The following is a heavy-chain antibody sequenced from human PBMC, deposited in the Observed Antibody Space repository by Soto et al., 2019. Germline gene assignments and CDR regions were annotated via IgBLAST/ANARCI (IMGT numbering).Heavy chain of an antibody. Sequence: SETLSLPCPVPGCSLSSYYWSWIRQPPGKGLEWIGYIYYSGSTNYNPSLKSRVTISVDTSKNQFSLKLSSVTAADTAVYYCARSDGRYWGQGTLVTVSS. CDR3: ARSDGRY. CDR1: GCSLSSYY. CDR2: IYYSGST. V-gene: IGHV4-59*01. J-gene: IGHJ4*02.